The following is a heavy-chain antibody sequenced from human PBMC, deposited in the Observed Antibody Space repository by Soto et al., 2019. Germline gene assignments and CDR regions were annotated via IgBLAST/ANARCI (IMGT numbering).Heavy chain of an antibody. CDR3: ARGGYYYNSSAYYYTFDY. CDR2: MSGSSRYT. CDR1: GFTFSDYY. V-gene: IGHV3-11*06. J-gene: IGHJ4*01. D-gene: IGHD3-22*01. Sequence: PGGSLRLSCAASGFTFSDYYMSWIRQAPGKGLEWISYMSGSSRYTNYADSVKGRFTISRDNAKNSLYLQMNSLRAEDTAVYYCARGGYYYNSSAYYYTFDYWGHGTLVTVSS.